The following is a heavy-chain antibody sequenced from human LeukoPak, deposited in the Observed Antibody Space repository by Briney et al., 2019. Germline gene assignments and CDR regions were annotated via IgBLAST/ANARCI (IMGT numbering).Heavy chain of an antibody. CDR1: GFTFSSYW. CDR3: ARRYFDY. Sequence: GGSLRLSCAASGFTFSSYWMQWVRQAPGKGLEWVANIKQDGCEKYYADSVKGRFIISRDNAKNALYLQMSSLRAEDTAIYYCARRYFDYWGQGTLVTVSS. V-gene: IGHV3-7*03. CDR2: IKQDGCEK. J-gene: IGHJ4*02.